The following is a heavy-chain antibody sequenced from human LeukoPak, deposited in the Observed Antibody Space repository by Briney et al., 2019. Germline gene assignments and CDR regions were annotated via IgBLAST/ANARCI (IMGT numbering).Heavy chain of an antibody. CDR2: INPYNGNT. V-gene: IGHV1-18*01. D-gene: IGHD4-17*01. CDR3: AREIYGRFDF. Sequence: ASVKVSCKASGYTFTTYGISWVRQAPGQELEWMGWINPYNGNTNYAQKFQGRVTLTTDTSTSTAYMDLRSLRSDDTAMYYCAREIYGRFDFWGQGTLVTVSS. J-gene: IGHJ4*02. CDR1: GYTFTTYG.